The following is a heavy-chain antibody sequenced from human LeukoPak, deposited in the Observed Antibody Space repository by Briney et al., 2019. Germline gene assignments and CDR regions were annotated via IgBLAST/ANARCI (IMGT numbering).Heavy chain of an antibody. J-gene: IGHJ4*02. V-gene: IGHV1-8*01. Sequence: GASVKVSCEASGYTFTSYDINWVRQATGQGPEWMGWMNPSSGNTGYAQKFQGRVTMTRNTSISTAYMELSSLRSDDTAVYYCAARGASSSSLRPLDFWGQGTPVTVSS. CDR2: MNPSSGNT. D-gene: IGHD6-6*01. CDR1: GYTFTSYD. CDR3: AARGASSSSLRPLDF.